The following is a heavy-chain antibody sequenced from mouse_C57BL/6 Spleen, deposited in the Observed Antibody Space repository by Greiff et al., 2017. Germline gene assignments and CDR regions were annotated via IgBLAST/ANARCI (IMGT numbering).Heavy chain of an antibody. CDR2: IDPSDSYT. CDR3: ARGGDIPLDY. CDR1: GYTFTSYW. Sequence: QVQLQQPGAELVKPGASVKLSCKASGYTFTSYWMQWVKQRPGQGLEWIGEIDPSDSYTNYNQKFKGKATLTVDTSSSTAYMQLSSLASEDSAGYYCARGGDIPLDYWGQGTTLTVSS. V-gene: IGHV1-50*01. D-gene: IGHD2-13*01. J-gene: IGHJ2*01.